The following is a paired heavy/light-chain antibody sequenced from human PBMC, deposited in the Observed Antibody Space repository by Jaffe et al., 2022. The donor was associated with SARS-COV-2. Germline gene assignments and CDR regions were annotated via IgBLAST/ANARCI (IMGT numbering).Heavy chain of an antibody. CDR3: ARSRDYCSTAICYEGYYYYLDV. CDR2: INAANGNT. CDR1: GYTFSRYA. V-gene: IGHV1-3*01. J-gene: IGHJ6*03. Sequence: QVQVVQSGAEVKKPGASVKVSCKASGYTFSRYAMHWVRQAPGQRLEWMGWINAANGNTQYSQTFQGRVTLSRDTSASTAYMELSSLRSEDTAVYFCARSRDYCSTAICYEGYYYYLDVWGKGTTVTVSS. D-gene: IGHD2-2*01.
Light chain of an antibody. CDR2: AAS. Sequence: DIQMTQSPSSLSESVGDRVTITCRASQSIITYLNWYQQEPGKAPKLLIYAASSLQSGVPSRFSGSGSGTDFTLTISSLQPEDFATYYCQQSYSTPYTFGQGTKLEIK. CDR3: QQSYSTPYT. J-gene: IGKJ2*01. V-gene: IGKV1-39*01. CDR1: QSIITY.